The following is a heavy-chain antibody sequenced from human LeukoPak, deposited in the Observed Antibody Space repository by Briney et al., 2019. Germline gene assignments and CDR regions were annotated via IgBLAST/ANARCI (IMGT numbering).Heavy chain of an antibody. V-gene: IGHV4-59*08. CDR3: AKLDYGDYGRFDP. Sequence: SETLSLTCTVSGGSISSYYWSWIRQPPGKGLEWIGYIHYSGSTNYNPSPKSRVTISVDTSKNHFSLQLSSVTAADTAVYYWAKLDYGDYGRFDPWGQGTLVTVSS. CDR2: IHYSGST. CDR1: GGSISSYY. D-gene: IGHD4-17*01. J-gene: IGHJ5*02.